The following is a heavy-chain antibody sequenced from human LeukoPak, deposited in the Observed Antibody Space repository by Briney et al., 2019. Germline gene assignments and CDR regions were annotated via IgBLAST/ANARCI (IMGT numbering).Heavy chain of an antibody. V-gene: IGHV1-2*02. J-gene: IGHJ4*02. CDR3: ASNGVPAAIQGYYFDY. CDR1: GYTFTGYY. Sequence: ASVTVSCKASGYTFTGYYMHWVRQAPGQGRGWGGWINPNSGGTKYTQKFQGRVTMTRDTSISTAYMELSRLRSDATAVYYCASNGVPAAIQGYYFDYWGQGTLVTVSS. D-gene: IGHD2-2*01. CDR2: INPNSGGT.